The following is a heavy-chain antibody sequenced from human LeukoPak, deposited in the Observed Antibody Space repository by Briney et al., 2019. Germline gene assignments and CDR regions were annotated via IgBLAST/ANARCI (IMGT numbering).Heavy chain of an antibody. Sequence: GGSLRLSCAASGFTFSDNYMSWIRQPPGRGLEWLSHIRKGGDTIFYADSVKGRFTISRDNLKNSLYLHMNSLRADDTGIYYCVRDEDDILTGEGYFYYMDVWGKGTSVTVSS. V-gene: IGHV3-11*04. CDR3: VRDEDDILTGEGYFYYMDV. J-gene: IGHJ6*03. CDR2: IRKGGDTI. D-gene: IGHD3-9*01. CDR1: GFTFSDNY.